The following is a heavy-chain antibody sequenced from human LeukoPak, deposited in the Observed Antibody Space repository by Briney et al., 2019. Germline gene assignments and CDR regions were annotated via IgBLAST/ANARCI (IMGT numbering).Heavy chain of an antibody. Sequence: GASVKVSCKASGYTFTGYYMHWVRQAPGQRLEWMGWINPNSGGTNYAQKFQGRVTMTRDTSISTAYMELSRLRSDDTAVYYCARDAEHCSGSDCPRWFDPWGQGTLVTVSS. D-gene: IGHD2-15*01. V-gene: IGHV1-2*02. J-gene: IGHJ5*02. CDR3: ARDAEHCSGSDCPRWFDP. CDR2: INPNSGGT. CDR1: GYTFTGYY.